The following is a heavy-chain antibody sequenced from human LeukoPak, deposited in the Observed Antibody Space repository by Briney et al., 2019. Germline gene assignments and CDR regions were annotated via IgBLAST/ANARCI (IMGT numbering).Heavy chain of an antibody. CDR2: IYYSGNT. CDR1: GGSIISHY. V-gene: IGHV4-59*08. Sequence: SETLSLTCTVSGGSIISHYWSWIRQPPGKGLEWIGCIYYSGNTNYNPSLESRVTISVDTSKNQFSLKLSSVTAADTAVYYCARHQLRGFLDDNWGQGTLVTVSS. J-gene: IGHJ4*02. D-gene: IGHD3-10*01. CDR3: ARHQLRGFLDDN.